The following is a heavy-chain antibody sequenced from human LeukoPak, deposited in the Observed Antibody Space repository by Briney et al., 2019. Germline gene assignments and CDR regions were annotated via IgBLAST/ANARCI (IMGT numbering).Heavy chain of an antibody. CDR2: IRYEGSNK. V-gene: IGHV3-30*02. Sequence: PGGSLRLSCAASGFIFSGHGMHWVRQAPGKGLQWVTSIRYEGSNKYYADSVKGRFTISRDNSKNTLYLQMNSLRVEDTAVYYCAKESDVAAAGIDYWGQGTLVTVSS. J-gene: IGHJ4*02. CDR1: GFIFSGHG. D-gene: IGHD6-13*01. CDR3: AKESDVAAAGIDY.